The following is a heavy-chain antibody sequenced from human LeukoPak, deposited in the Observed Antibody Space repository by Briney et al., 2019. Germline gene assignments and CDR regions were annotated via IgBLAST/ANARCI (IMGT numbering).Heavy chain of an antibody. V-gene: IGHV4-34*01. CDR3: ARGLLWFGELVGPYYYYYMGV. CDR2: INHSGST. J-gene: IGHJ6*03. Sequence: PSETLSLTCAVYGGSFSGYYWSWIRQPPGKGLEWIGEINHSGSTNYNPSLKSRVTISVDTSKNQFSLKLSSVTAADTAVYYCARGLLWFGELVGPYYYYYMGVWGKGTTVTVSS. D-gene: IGHD3-10*01. CDR1: GGSFSGYY.